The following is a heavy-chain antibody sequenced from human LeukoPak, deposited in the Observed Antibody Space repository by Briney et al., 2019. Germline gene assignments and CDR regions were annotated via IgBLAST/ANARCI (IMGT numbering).Heavy chain of an antibody. V-gene: IGHV3-74*01. CDR3: ARDFDMGGTPGDDFDF. Sequence: GGSLRLSCAASGFTFSNYWMHWVRQAPGEGRVWVSRIKPDGSCTTYADSVKGRCTISRDNAKNTLYLQMNSLRAEDTAVYYCARDFDMGGTPGDDFDFWGQGTLVTVSS. CDR2: IKPDGSCT. J-gene: IGHJ4*02. CDR1: GFTFSNYW. D-gene: IGHD3-9*01.